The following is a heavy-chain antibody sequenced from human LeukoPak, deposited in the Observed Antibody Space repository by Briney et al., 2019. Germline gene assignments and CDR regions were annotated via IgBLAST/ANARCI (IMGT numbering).Heavy chain of an antibody. CDR3: VRFASSSWYYFDS. CDR2: MNPNSGNT. Sequence: ASVKVSCKASGYTFNDYDNNWVRQATGQGLEWMGWMNPNSGNTGFAQKFQGRVTLTRDTSINTAYMEVSSLRSEDTAVYYCVRFASSSWYYFDSWGQGTPVTVSS. V-gene: IGHV1-8*01. D-gene: IGHD6-13*01. J-gene: IGHJ4*02. CDR1: GYTFNDYD.